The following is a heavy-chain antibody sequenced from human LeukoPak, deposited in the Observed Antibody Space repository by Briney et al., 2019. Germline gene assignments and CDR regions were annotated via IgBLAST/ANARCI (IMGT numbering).Heavy chain of an antibody. D-gene: IGHD1-1*01. CDR3: ASRGVPFDY. CDR2: IYYSGST. Sequence: SETLSLTCAVYGGSFSGYYWSWIRQPPGKGLEWIGYIYYSGSTNYNPSLKSRVTISVDTSKNQFSLKLSSVTAADTAVYYCASRGVPFDYWGQGTLVTVSS. CDR1: GGSFSGYY. V-gene: IGHV4-59*01. J-gene: IGHJ4*02.